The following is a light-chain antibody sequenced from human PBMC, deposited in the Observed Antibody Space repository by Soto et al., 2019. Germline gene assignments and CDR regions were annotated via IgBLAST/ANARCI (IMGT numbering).Light chain of an antibody. J-gene: IGKJ4*01. CDR3: QQSYGNPPT. CDR2: AAS. V-gene: IGKV1-39*01. CDR1: QSISVS. Sequence: DIQMTQSPSSLSASVGDRVTITCRASQSISVSLHWYQQKPGKAPNLLIYAASNLQSGVPSSFSGTGSGTDLTLTISSVQPEDFATYYCQQSYGNPPTFGGGTKVE.